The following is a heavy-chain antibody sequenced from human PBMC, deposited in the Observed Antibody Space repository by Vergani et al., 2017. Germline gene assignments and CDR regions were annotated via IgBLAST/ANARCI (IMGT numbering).Heavy chain of an antibody. J-gene: IGHJ6*03. CDR2: IWYDGSNK. V-gene: IGHV3-33*01. CDR1: GFTFSSYG. CDR3: ARDHVSGVYSTAGLCNYYMDV. D-gene: IGHD3-10*01. Sequence: QVQLVESGGGVVQPGRSLRLSCAASGFTFSSYGMHWVRQAPGKGLEWVAVIWYDGSNKYYADSVKGRFTISRDNSKNTLYLQMNSLRAEDTAVYYCARDHVSGVYSTAGLCNYYMDVWGKGTTVTVSS.